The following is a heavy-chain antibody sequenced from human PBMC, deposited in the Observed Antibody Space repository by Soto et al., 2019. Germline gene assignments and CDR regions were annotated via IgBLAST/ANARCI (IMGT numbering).Heavy chain of an antibody. CDR2: ISAYNGNT. CDR1: GYTFTSYG. V-gene: IGHV1-18*01. CDR3: AGGGGIVVVPAAIFGANWFDP. Sequence: ASVKVSCKASGYTFTSYGISWVRQAPGQGLEWMGWISAYNGNTNYAQKLQGRVTMTTDTSTSTAYMELRSLRSDDTAVDYCAGGGGIVVVPAAIFGANWFDPWGQGTLVTVSS. J-gene: IGHJ5*02. D-gene: IGHD2-2*01.